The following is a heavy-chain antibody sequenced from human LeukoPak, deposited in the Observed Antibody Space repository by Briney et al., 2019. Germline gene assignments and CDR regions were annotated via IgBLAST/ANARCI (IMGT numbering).Heavy chain of an antibody. CDR2: INHSGST. J-gene: IGHJ6*03. D-gene: IGHD6-19*01. Sequence: SETLSLTCAVYGGSFSGYYWNWIRQPPGKGLEWIGEINHSGSTNYNPSLKSRVTISVDTSKNQFSLKLSSATAADTAVYYCARGRSSHYYYYYYMDVWGKGTTVTVSS. CDR3: ARGRSSHYYYYYYMDV. V-gene: IGHV4-34*01. CDR1: GGSFSGYY.